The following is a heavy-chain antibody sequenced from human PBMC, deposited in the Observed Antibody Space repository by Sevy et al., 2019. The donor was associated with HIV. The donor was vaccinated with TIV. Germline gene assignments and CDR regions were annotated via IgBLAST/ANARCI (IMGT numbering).Heavy chain of an antibody. V-gene: IGHV3-49*03. D-gene: IGHD4-17*01. Sequence: GGSLRLSCTASGFTFGDYAMSWFRQAPGKGLEWVAFIRRNSYEPYGGTTEYAASVKGRLTISRDDSKSIAYLQMNSLKTEDTALYYCTRALATVVTPEYYFDYWGQGTLVTLSS. CDR2: IRRNSYEPYGGTT. CDR3: TRALATVVTPEYYFDY. J-gene: IGHJ4*02. CDR1: GFTFGDYA.